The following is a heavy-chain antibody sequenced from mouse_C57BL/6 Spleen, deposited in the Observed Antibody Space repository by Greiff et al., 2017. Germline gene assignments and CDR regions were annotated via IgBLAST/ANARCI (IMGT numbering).Heavy chain of an antibody. V-gene: IGHV1-22*01. J-gene: IGHJ2*02. CDR2: INPNNGGT. D-gene: IGHD2-4*01. CDR1: GYTFTDYN. CDR3: ARWGNYYDHDVNYMDY. Sequence: EVQLQQSGPELVKPGASVKMSCKASGYTFTDYNMHWVKQSHGKSLEWIGYINPNNGGTSYTQKFKGKATLTVNKSSSTAYMELRSLTSEDSAVYYCARWGNYYDHDVNYMDYWGQGTSLTVSS.